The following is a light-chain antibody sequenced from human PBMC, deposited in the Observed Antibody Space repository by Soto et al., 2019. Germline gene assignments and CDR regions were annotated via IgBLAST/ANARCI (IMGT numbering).Light chain of an antibody. CDR3: CSYAGSYTLI. Sequence: QSALTQPRSVSGSPGQSVTISCTGTSSDVGAYNYVSWYQQHPGKAPKLMIYDASKRPSGVPDRFSGSKSGNTASLTISGLQADDEADYYCCSYAGSYTLIFXTGTKVTVL. CDR1: SSDVGAYNY. V-gene: IGLV2-11*01. J-gene: IGLJ1*01. CDR2: DAS.